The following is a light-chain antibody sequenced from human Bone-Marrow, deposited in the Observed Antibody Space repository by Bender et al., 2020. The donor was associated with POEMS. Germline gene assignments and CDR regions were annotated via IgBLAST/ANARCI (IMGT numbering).Light chain of an antibody. CDR1: SSNIGAHA. V-gene: IGLV1-44*01. CDR2: SSH. CDR3: AVWDDSLNGWV. Sequence: QSVLTQPPSASGTPGQRVTISCSGGSSNIGAHAVNWYQHLPGTAPKLLIYSSHRRPSEVPDRFSGSRSGTSASLAISGLQSEDEDDYYCAVWDDSLNGWVFDRGTKLTV. J-gene: IGLJ3*02.